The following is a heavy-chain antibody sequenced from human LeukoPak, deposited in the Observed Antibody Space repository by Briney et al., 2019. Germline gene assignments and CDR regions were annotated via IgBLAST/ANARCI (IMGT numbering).Heavy chain of an antibody. V-gene: IGHV1-18*01. CDR1: GYTFTSYG. CDR2: INPYNGNT. CDR3: ARLPDPYSSSWIDY. Sequence: ASVKVSCKASGYTFTSYGITWVRQAPGQGLGWRGRINPYNGNTNFAQKLQGRVTMTTDTSTSTVYMELRSLRSDDTAVYYCARLPDPYSSSWIDYWGQGTLVTVFS. D-gene: IGHD6-13*01. J-gene: IGHJ4*02.